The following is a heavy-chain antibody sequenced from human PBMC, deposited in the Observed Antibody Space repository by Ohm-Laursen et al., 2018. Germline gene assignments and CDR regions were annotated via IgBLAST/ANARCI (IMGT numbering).Heavy chain of an antibody. CDR2: IYGAGASGS. V-gene: IGHV3-13*04. J-gene: IGHJ4*02. Sequence: SLRLSCAASGFTFSRFTMSWVRQAPGKGLEWVSGIYGAGASGSFYAGSVKGRFTISRENAKNSLYLQLNSLRAGDTAVYYCARGGQPEPFDYWGQGTLVTVSS. CDR1: GFTFSRFT. D-gene: IGHD2-2*01. CDR3: ARGGQPEPFDY.